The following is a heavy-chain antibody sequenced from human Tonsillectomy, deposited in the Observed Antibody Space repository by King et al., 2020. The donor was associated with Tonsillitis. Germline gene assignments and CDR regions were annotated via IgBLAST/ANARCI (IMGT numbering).Heavy chain of an antibody. Sequence: VQLQESGPGLVKPSGTLSLTCAVSGGSINSHDWWSWVRQPPGKGLEWIGEVYHSGPTHYNPSLKSRVTISLDNSKNHFSLNLSSVTAADTAVYYCARDRDGYNNGGGAFDVWGQGTMVSVSS. CDR1: GGSINSHDW. J-gene: IGHJ3*01. V-gene: IGHV4-4*02. D-gene: IGHD5-24*01. CDR3: ARDRDGYNNGGGAFDV. CDR2: VYHSGPT.